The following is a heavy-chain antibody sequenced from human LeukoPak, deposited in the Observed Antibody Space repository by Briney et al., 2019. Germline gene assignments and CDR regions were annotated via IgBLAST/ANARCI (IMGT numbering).Heavy chain of an antibody. CDR3: AKANWVSNADAVW. CDR2: ISGSGGST. V-gene: IGHV3-23*01. J-gene: IGHJ4*01. Sequence: QPGGSLRLSCAASGFTFSSYAMSWVRQAPGKGLEWVSAISGSGGSTYYADFVKGRFTLSRDDSRNTVYLQLNNLRVEDTAIYYCAKANWVSNADAVWWGHGTQVTASS. CDR1: GFTFSSYA. D-gene: IGHD2-2*01.